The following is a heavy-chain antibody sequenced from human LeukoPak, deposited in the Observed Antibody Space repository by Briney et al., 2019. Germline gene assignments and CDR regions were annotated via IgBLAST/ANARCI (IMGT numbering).Heavy chain of an antibody. Sequence: SQTLSLTCTVSGGSISSGSYYWSWIRQPAGKGLEWIGRIYTSGSTNYNPSLKSRVTISVDTSKNQFSLKLSSVTAADTAVYYCARGPRSTYDFWSGYPNPPYNWFDPWGQGTLVTVSS. D-gene: IGHD3-3*01. J-gene: IGHJ5*02. CDR2: IYTSGST. CDR3: ARGPRSTYDFWSGYPNPPYNWFDP. V-gene: IGHV4-61*02. CDR1: GGSISSGSYY.